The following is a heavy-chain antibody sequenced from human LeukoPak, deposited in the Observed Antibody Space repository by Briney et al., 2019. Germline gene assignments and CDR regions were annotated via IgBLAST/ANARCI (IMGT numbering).Heavy chain of an antibody. CDR3: AKDGYSSGWYYFDY. J-gene: IGHJ4*02. Sequence: SGGSLRLSCAASGFTFDDYAMHWVRQAPGKGLEWVSGISWNSGSIGYADSVKGRFTISRDNAKNSLYLQMNSLRAEDTASYYCAKDGYSSGWYYFDYWGQRTLVTVSS. CDR1: GFTFDDYA. V-gene: IGHV3-9*01. CDR2: ISWNSGSI. D-gene: IGHD6-19*01.